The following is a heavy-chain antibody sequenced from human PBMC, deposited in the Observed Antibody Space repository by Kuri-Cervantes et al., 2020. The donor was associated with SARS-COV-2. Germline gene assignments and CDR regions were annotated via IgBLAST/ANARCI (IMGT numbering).Heavy chain of an antibody. Sequence: SETLSLTCTVSGGSISGYYWSWIRQPPGKGLEWIGEINHSGSTNYNPSLKSRVSISVDTSNRQFSLSLSSVTAADTAVYYCARAYGLLRYIYYMDVWGRGTTVTVSS. D-gene: IGHD3-9*01. CDR2: INHSGST. V-gene: IGHV4-34*01. J-gene: IGHJ6*03. CDR1: GGSISGYY. CDR3: ARAYGLLRYIYYMDV.